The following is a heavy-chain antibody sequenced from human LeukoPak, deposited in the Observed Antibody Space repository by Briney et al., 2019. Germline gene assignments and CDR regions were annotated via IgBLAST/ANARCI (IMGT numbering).Heavy chain of an antibody. V-gene: IGHV4-61*01. Sequence: SETLSLTCTVSGGSVNSGSYYWSWIRQPPGKGLEWIGYIYYSGSTNYNLSLKSRLTISIDISKNQFSLKLSSVTAADTAVYYCAKRDDYTNNNHYFDYWGQGTLVTVSS. CDR3: AKRDDYTNNNHYFDY. D-gene: IGHD4-11*01. CDR1: GGSVNSGSYY. CDR2: IYYSGST. J-gene: IGHJ4*02.